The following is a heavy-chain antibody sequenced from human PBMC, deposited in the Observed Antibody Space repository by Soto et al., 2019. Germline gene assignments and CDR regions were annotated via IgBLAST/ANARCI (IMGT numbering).Heavy chain of an antibody. Sequence: AGSLRLSCAASGFSVTDHYMTWVRQAPGKGLEWVSVLYTGGSAYYGDSVKGRFTISRDSSTNTLYLQMNSLKVGDTAFYFCARSFNDWTTYFDYWSEGTLVTVSS. V-gene: IGHV3-53*01. CDR3: ARSFNDWTTYFDY. D-gene: IGHD3-9*01. J-gene: IGHJ4*02. CDR1: GFSVTDHY. CDR2: LYTGGSA.